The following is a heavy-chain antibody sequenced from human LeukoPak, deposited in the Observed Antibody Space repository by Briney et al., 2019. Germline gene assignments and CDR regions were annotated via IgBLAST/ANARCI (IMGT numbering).Heavy chain of an antibody. D-gene: IGHD4/OR15-4a*01. CDR3: ARGAGAYYYYGMDV. CDR2: TNHSGST. Sequence: SETLSLTCAVYGGSFSGYYWSWIRQPPGKGLEWIGETNHSGSTNYNPSLKSRVTISVDTSKNQFSLKLSSVTATDTAVYYCARGAGAYYYYGMDVWGQGTTVTVSS. V-gene: IGHV4-34*01. J-gene: IGHJ6*02. CDR1: GGSFSGYY.